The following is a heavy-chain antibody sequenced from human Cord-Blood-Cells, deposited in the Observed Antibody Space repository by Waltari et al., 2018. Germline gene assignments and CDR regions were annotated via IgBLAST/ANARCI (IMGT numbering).Heavy chain of an antibody. Sequence: QVQLVQSGAEVKKPGSSVKVSCKASGGTFSSYTTSWVRQALGQGLEWRGRIITILVKANYAKKFQGGVTITADKSTGTAYWGLSGLGSEDTAGYYLARDEGGYCGVDCYSRWGQGTLVTVSS. D-gene: IGHD2-21*01. V-gene: IGHV1-69*08. J-gene: IGHJ4*02. CDR3: ARDEGGYCGVDCYSR. CDR2: IITILVKA. CDR1: GGTFSSYT.